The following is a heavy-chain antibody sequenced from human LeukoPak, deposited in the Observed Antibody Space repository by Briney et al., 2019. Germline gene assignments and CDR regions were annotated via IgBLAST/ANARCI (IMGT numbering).Heavy chain of an antibody. D-gene: IGHD2-2*01. J-gene: IGHJ6*02. Sequence: GASVKVSCKASGYTFTSYDINWVRQATGQGLEWMGWMNPNSGNTGYAQKFQGRVTMTRNTSISTAYMELSSLRSEDTAVYYCARFIVVVPAAFYYYYGMDVWGQGTTVTVSS. V-gene: IGHV1-8*01. CDR3: ARFIVVVPAAFYYYYGMDV. CDR1: GYTFTSYD. CDR2: MNPNSGNT.